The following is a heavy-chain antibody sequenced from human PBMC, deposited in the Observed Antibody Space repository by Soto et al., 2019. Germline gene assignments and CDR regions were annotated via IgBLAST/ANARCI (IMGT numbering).Heavy chain of an antibody. CDR1: GFTFSSYE. CDR3: AKDKPGTTSFDY. Sequence: PGGSLRLSCAVSGFTFSSYEMNWVRQAPGKGLEWVSYIGTSGKTIYYADSVRGRFTISRDNAKNSLYLQMNSLRAEDTAVYYCAKDKPGTTSFDYWGQGTLVTVSS. J-gene: IGHJ4*02. D-gene: IGHD1-1*01. V-gene: IGHV3-48*03. CDR2: IGTSGKTI.